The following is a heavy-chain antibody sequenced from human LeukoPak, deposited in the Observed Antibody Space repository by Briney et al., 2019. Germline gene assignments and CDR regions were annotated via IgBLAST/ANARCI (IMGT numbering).Heavy chain of an antibody. CDR1: GFTFSNYA. J-gene: IGHJ4*02. D-gene: IGHD3-9*01. CDR2: ISRRGDTT. CDR3: SKATGPNSFRYIEY. Sequence: GGSLRLSCAASGFTFSNYAMNWVRQVPGKGLEWLSGISRRGDTTYYTDSVKGRLTISRDNSNNTLYLQMNTLRADDTAVYYCSKATGPNSFRYIEYWGQGTLVTVSS. V-gene: IGHV3-23*01.